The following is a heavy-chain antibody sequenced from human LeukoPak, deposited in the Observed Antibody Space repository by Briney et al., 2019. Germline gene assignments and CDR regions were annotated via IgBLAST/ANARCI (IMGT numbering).Heavy chain of an antibody. Sequence: SETLSLTCAVSGGFISNSHWWSWVRQPPGKGLEWIAEIYHTGSTNYNPALKSRVTISVDTSKNQFSLKLSSVIAADTAVYYCARTTEGYCSSASCFGFSYSYYMDVWGKGTTVTISS. CDR2: IYHTGST. V-gene: IGHV4-4*02. J-gene: IGHJ6*03. CDR3: ARTTEGYCSSASCFGFSYSYYMDV. CDR1: GGFISNSHW. D-gene: IGHD2-2*01.